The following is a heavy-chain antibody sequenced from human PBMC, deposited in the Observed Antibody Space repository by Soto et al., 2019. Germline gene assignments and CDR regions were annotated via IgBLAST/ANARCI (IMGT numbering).Heavy chain of an antibody. CDR1: GGSFSGYY. CDR2: INHSGST. Sequence: SETLSLTCAVYGGSFSGYYWSWIRQPPGKGLEWIGEINHSGSTNYNPSLKSRVTISVDTSKNQFSLKLSSVTAADTAVYYCAREGVQWLAPPWYFDLWGRGTLVTVSS. D-gene: IGHD6-19*01. V-gene: IGHV4-34*01. CDR3: AREGVQWLAPPWYFDL. J-gene: IGHJ2*01.